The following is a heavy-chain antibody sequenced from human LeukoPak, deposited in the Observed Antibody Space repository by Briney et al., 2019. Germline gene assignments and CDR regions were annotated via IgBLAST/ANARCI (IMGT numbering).Heavy chain of an antibody. V-gene: IGHV4-59*02. CDR3: ARNTIFGVADY. Sequence: PSETLSLTCTVFGDSVTSYYYTWVRQTPGKGLEWLGFVSHRGHPSYNPSLKNRFTMSLDTANNQISLTLSPVTAADTAVYYCARNTIFGVADYWGQGTLVTVSS. CDR1: GDSVTSYY. J-gene: IGHJ4*02. D-gene: IGHD3-3*01. CDR2: VSHRGHP.